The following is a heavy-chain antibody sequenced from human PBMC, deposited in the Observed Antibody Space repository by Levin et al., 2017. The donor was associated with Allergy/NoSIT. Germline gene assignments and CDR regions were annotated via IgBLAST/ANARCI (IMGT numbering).Heavy chain of an antibody. V-gene: IGHV3-21*01. J-gene: IGHJ4*02. CDR2: IDRSGNNI. Sequence: GGSLRLSFSSSFFPFPLSLLSFFLPFPLKGLEWVSSIDRSGNNINYADSVKGRFTISRDNAKNSLSLQMNSLRVEDTAVYYCARAEAPVAGPDYWGPGTLVTVSS. D-gene: IGHD6-19*01. CDR3: ARAEAPVAGPDY. CDR1: FFPFPLSL.